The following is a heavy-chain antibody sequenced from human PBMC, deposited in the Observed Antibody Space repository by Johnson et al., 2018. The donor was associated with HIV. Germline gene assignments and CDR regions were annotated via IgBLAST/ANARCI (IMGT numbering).Heavy chain of an antibody. J-gene: IGHJ3*02. D-gene: IGHD1-26*01. CDR3: ARGSGGIVGAQDI. CDR1: GFAVSSNY. V-gene: IGHV3-66*02. CDR2: IYSGGTT. Sequence: VQLVESGGCLVQPGGSLRLSCAASGFAVSSNYMSWVRQAPGKGLEWVSVIYSGGTTYNADSVKGRFTISRDNSKNTLYLQMNSLRADDTAVYYCARGSGGIVGAQDIWGQGTMVTVSS.